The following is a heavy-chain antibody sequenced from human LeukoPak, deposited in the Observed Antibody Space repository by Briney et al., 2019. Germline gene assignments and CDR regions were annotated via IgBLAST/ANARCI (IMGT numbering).Heavy chain of an antibody. J-gene: IGHJ6*03. V-gene: IGHV3-48*04. CDR1: GFTFSSYS. Sequence: QPGGSLRLSCAASGFTFSSYSMNWVRQAPGKGLEWVSYISSSSSTIYYADSVKVRFTISRDNAKNSLYLQMNSLRAEDTAVYYCARQSIAARGYYYYMDVWGKGTTVTVSS. D-gene: IGHD6-6*01. CDR3: ARQSIAARGYYYYMDV. CDR2: ISSSSSTI.